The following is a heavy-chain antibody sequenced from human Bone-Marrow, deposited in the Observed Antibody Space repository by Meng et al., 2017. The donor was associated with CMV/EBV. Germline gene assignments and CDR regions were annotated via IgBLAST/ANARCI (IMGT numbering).Heavy chain of an antibody. J-gene: IGHJ6*02. CDR3: AREDSSSYHGMDF. Sequence: GESLKISCAASGFTLSSYWMHWVRQAPGKGLEWVSSTSSRSSYINYADSVKGRFTISRDNAKNSLYLQMNSLRAEDTAVYYCAREDSSSYHGMDFWGQGTTVTVSS. CDR2: TSSRSSYI. V-gene: IGHV3-21*01. D-gene: IGHD6-13*01. CDR1: GFTLSSYW.